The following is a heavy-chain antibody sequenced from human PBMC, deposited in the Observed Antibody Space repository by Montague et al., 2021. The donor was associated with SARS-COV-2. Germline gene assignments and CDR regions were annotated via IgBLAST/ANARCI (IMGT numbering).Heavy chain of an antibody. D-gene: IGHD6-19*01. J-gene: IGHJ5*02. V-gene: IGHV6-1*01. CDR1: GDSVSSNGGA. Sequence: CAISGDSVSSNGGAWNWIRLSPSRGLEWLGRIYYRSKWYVDYAGSVRSRITINPDTSKNQFSLQMSSVTPDDTAVYYCARSKLLRSGYSSGWYGPGWFDPWGQGTPVTVSS. CDR2: IYYRSKWYV. CDR3: ARSKLLRSGYSSGWYGPGWFDP.